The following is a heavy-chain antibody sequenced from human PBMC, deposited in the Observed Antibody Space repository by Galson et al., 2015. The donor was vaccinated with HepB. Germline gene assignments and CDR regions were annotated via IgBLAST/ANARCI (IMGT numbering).Heavy chain of an antibody. CDR2: INGDGSST. CDR3: ARENPFYSGSYLP. D-gene: IGHD1-26*01. CDR1: GFTFSSYL. J-gene: IGHJ5*02. Sequence: SLRLSCAASGFTFSSYLMHWDRQAPGKGLVWVSRINGDGSSTSYADSVKGRFTISRDNAKNTLYLHVNSLRAEDTAVYYCARENPFYSGSYLPWGQGTLVTVSS. V-gene: IGHV3-74*01.